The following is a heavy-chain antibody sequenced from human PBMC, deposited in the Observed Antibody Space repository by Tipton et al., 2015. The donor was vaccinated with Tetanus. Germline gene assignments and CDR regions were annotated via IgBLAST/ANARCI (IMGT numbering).Heavy chain of an antibody. V-gene: IGHV3-21*01. Sequence: SLRLSCAASGFTLSRYTLNWVRQAPGKGLEWVSSISSSSRYIYYAGSVKGRFTISRANAKNSLYLQMNSLRADDTAVYFCARVHTPGLLGRYPFDSWGQGTLVTVSS. CDR1: GFTLSRYT. CDR3: ARVHTPGLLGRYPFDS. D-gene: IGHD2-21*02. CDR2: ISSSSRYI. J-gene: IGHJ4*02.